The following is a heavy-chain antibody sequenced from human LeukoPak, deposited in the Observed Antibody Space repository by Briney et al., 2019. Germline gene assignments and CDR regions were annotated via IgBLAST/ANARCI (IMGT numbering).Heavy chain of an antibody. D-gene: IGHD6-19*01. CDR1: AFTFDDYA. J-gene: IGHJ6*02. V-gene: IGHV3-9*01. CDR3: AKDTVAGPYYYGMDV. Sequence: GRSLRLSCAASAFTFDDYAMHWVRQAPGKGLEWVSGISWNSGSIGYADSVKGRFTISRNNAKNSLYLQMNSLRAEDTALYYCAKDTVAGPYYYGMDVWGQGTTVTVSS. CDR2: ISWNSGSI.